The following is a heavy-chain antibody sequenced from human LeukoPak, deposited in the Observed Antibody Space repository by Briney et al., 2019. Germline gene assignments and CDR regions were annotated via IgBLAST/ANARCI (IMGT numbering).Heavy chain of an antibody. CDR1: GGSISTYY. Sequence: PSETLSLTCTVSGGSISTYYWSWIRQPPGKGLHWIGYVYYSGSTNYNPSLKSRVTISADTSKNQFSLRLTSVTAADTAVYFCARGGYYGSGNDFRFDPWGQGTLVTVSS. J-gene: IGHJ5*02. V-gene: IGHV4-59*01. CDR3: ARGGYYGSGNDFRFDP. D-gene: IGHD3-10*01. CDR2: VYYSGST.